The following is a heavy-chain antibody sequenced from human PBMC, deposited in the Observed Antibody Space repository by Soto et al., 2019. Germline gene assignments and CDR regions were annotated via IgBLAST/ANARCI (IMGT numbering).Heavy chain of an antibody. J-gene: IGHJ5*02. Sequence: QVQLQESGPGLVKPSQTLSLTCTVSGDSISSANNYWSWSRQPPGEGLEWIGFISYSGPTSFSPSLKSPLAISLDTSKNQFSLSLTSVTAADTAVYYCARGRGYSYGLDPWGQGTLVTVSS. CDR2: ISYSGPT. CDR3: ARGRGYSYGLDP. CDR1: GDSISSANNY. V-gene: IGHV4-30-4*01. D-gene: IGHD5-12*01.